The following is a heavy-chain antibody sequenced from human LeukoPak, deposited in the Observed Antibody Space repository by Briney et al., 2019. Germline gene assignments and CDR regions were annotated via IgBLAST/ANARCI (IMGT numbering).Heavy chain of an antibody. J-gene: IGHJ4*02. CDR2: ISSSSSYI. Sequence: PGGSLRLSCAASGFTFSSYSMNWVRQAPGKGLEWVSSISSSSSYIYYADSVKGRFTISRDNSKNTLYLQMNSLRAEDTAVYYCAKDAYSYGSYYFDYWGQGTLVTVSS. D-gene: IGHD5-18*01. CDR3: AKDAYSYGSYYFDY. CDR1: GFTFSSYS. V-gene: IGHV3-21*01.